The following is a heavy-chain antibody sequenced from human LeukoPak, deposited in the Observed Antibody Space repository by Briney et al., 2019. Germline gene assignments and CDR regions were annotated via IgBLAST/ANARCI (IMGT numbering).Heavy chain of an antibody. D-gene: IGHD3-10*01. CDR2: ISAYNGNT. CDR1: GYTFTSYG. Sequence: GASVKVSCKASGYTFTSYGISWVRHAPGQGIEWMGWISAYNGNTNYAQKLQGGVTVTTDTPTSTAYMELRSLRSDDTAVYYCARDRVWFGVINRRGWFDPWGQGTLVTVSS. J-gene: IGHJ5*02. CDR3: ARDRVWFGVINRRGWFDP. V-gene: IGHV1-18*01.